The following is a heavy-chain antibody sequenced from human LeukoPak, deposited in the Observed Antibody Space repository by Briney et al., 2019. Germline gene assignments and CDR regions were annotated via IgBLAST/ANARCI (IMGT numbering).Heavy chain of an antibody. CDR1: GYSFTSYW. Sequence: RGESPKISCKGSGYSFTSYWIGWVRQMPGKGLEWMGIIYPGDSDTRYTPSFQGQVTISADNAINTDYLQSNSLKAADTAMYFCARLRGNSSGWYDYWGQGALVTVSS. CDR2: IYPGDSDT. D-gene: IGHD6-19*01. J-gene: IGHJ4*02. V-gene: IGHV5-51*01. CDR3: ARLRGNSSGWYDY.